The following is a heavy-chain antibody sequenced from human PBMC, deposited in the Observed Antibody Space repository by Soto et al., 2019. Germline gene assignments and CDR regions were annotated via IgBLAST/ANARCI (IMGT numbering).Heavy chain of an antibody. V-gene: IGHV1-69*08. Sequence: QVQLVQSGAEVKKPGSSVKVSCKASGGTFSSYTISWVRQAPGQGLEWMGRIIPILGIANYAQKFQGRVTITADKSTRTAYMELISLRSEDTAVYYCARELGNCYYYGMDVWGQGTTVTVS. CDR3: ARELGNCYYYGMDV. CDR1: GGTFSSYT. CDR2: IIPILGIA. J-gene: IGHJ6*02.